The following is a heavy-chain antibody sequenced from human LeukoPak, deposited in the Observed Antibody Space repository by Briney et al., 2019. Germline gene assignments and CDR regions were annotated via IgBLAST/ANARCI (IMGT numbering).Heavy chain of an antibody. D-gene: IGHD3-10*01. Sequence: PSETLSLTCTVSGGSISSSSYYWGWIRQPPGKGLEWIGSIYYSGSTYYNPSLKSRVTISVDTSKNQFSLKLSSVTAADTAVYYCARGSMYYYGSGSYAPSFGLDYWGQGTLVTVSS. CDR1: GGSISSSSYY. J-gene: IGHJ4*02. CDR3: ARGSMYYYGSGSYAPSFGLDY. V-gene: IGHV4-39*01. CDR2: IYYSGST.